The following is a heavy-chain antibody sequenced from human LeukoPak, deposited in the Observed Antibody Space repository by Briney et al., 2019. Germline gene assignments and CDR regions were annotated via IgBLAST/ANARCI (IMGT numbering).Heavy chain of an antibody. CDR2: IYHTGST. CDR1: GASVRSGSYY. CDR3: ASYDYVWGSLDF. D-gene: IGHD3-16*01. J-gene: IGHJ4*02. V-gene: IGHV4-61*01. Sequence: SETLSLTCTVSGASVRSGSYYWTWIRQSPGEGLEWIGDIYHTGSTNYNPSLKSRVTFSLDKSKNHFALKLTSVTVADTAIYYCASYDYVWGSLDFWGQGTLVPVSS.